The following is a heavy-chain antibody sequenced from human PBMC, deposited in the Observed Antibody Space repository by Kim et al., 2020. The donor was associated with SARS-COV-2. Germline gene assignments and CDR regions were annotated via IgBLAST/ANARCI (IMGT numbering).Heavy chain of an antibody. CDR3: ARESGCSSTSCYTPDWYYYGMDV. CDR2: IYYSGST. D-gene: IGHD2-2*02. Sequence: SETLSLTCTVSGGSISSSSYYWGWIRQPPGKGLEWIGSIYYSGSTYYNPSLKSRVTISVDTSKNQFSLKLSSVTAADTAVYYCARESGCSSTSCYTPDWYYYGMDVWGQGTTVTVSS. CDR1: GGSISSSSYY. J-gene: IGHJ6*02. V-gene: IGHV4-39*02.